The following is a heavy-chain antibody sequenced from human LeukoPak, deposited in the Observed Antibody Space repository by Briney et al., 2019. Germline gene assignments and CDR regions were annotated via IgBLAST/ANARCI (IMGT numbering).Heavy chain of an antibody. CDR3: ARDLSLSMVRGVNFDY. V-gene: IGHV1-2*02. CDR2: INPNSGGT. Sequence: ASVKVSCKASGYTFTGYYMHWVRQAPGQGLEWMGWINPNSGGTNYAQKFQGRVTMTRGTSISTAYMELSRLRSDDTAVYYCARDLSLSMVRGVNFDYWGQGTLVTVSS. D-gene: IGHD3-10*01. CDR1: GYTFTGYY. J-gene: IGHJ4*02.